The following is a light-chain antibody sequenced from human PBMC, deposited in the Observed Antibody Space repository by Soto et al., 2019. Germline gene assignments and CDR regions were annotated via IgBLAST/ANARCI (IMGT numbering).Light chain of an antibody. Sequence: QSVLAQAPSASETPGQRVIISCSGSSSNNGLNPVNWYQQLPGTAPKLLISYNNERPSGVPDRFSGSKSGTSASLAISGLQSEDEADYYCSTWDGSLNAVVFGGGTKLTVL. V-gene: IGLV1-44*01. J-gene: IGLJ2*01. CDR1: SSNNGLNP. CDR2: YNN. CDR3: STWDGSLNAVV.